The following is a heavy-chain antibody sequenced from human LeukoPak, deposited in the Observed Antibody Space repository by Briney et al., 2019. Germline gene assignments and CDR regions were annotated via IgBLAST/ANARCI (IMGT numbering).Heavy chain of an antibody. Sequence: GGSLRLSCAASGFIFNSYGMHWVRQAPGKGLEWVAFIRYDGSNKYYADSVKGRFTISRDNPKNTLYLQMNSLRVEDTAVYYCATLPYYYDSSGSYYFDYWGQGTLVTVSS. CDR1: GFIFNSYG. CDR2: IRYDGSNK. D-gene: IGHD3-22*01. CDR3: ATLPYYYDSSGSYYFDY. J-gene: IGHJ4*02. V-gene: IGHV3-30*02.